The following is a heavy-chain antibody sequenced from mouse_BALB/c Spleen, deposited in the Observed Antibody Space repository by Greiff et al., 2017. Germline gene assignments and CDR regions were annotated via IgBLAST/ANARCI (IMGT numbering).Heavy chain of an antibody. Sequence: EVQLQQSGPELVKPGASVKISCKASGYSFTGYFMNWVMQSHGKSLEWIGRINPYNGDTFYNQKFKGKATLTVDKSSSTAHMELRSLASEDSAVYYCARDYYGSNAMDYWGQGTSVTVSS. J-gene: IGHJ4*01. CDR1: GYSFTGYF. CDR3: ARDYYGSNAMDY. V-gene: IGHV1-20*02. D-gene: IGHD1-1*01. CDR2: INPYNGDT.